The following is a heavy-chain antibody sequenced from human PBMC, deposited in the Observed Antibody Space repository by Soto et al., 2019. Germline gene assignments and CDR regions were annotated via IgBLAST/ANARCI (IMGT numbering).Heavy chain of an antibody. J-gene: IGHJ4*02. Sequence: ESGGGLIQPGGSLRLSCAASGFTVSNSYMSWVRQAPGKGLEWVSVIYSGGSTYYADSVKGRFTISRDSSKSTLYLQMNSLRAEDTAVYYCARGFQSSFGYWGQGTLVTVSS. CDR2: IYSGGST. CDR1: GFTVSNSY. D-gene: IGHD2-21*01. V-gene: IGHV3-53*01. CDR3: ARGFQSSFGY.